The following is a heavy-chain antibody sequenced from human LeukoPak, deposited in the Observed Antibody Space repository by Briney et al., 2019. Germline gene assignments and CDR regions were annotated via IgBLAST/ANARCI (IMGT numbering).Heavy chain of an antibody. CDR1: GGTFSNYA. J-gene: IGHJ6*03. V-gene: IGHV1-69*05. D-gene: IGHD5-24*01. CDR3: ARGRWLQLYYMDV. CDR2: SIPIFGAT. Sequence: SVKVSCKAFGGTFSNYAISWVRQAPGQGLEWMGGSIPIFGATKYAQKFQGRVTIATDESTSTAYMELSSLRSEDTAVYYCARGRWLQLYYMDVWGKGTTVTVSS.